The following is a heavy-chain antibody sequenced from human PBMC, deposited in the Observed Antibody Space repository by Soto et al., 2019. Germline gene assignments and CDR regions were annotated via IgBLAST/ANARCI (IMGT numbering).Heavy chain of an antibody. CDR1: AFTFTDYW. V-gene: IGHV3-74*01. CDR3: ATHAGPAAAGLVLDF. CDR2: ISGDGSET. Sequence: EVQLMESGGGLVQPGGSLRLSCAASAFTFTDYWTHWVRQAPGKGLVWVSCISGDGSETTYADSVKGRFTLSRDNAKSTVYLQMNSLRAEDTAVYYCATHAGPAAAGLVLDFWGQGTLVTVSS. J-gene: IGHJ4*02. D-gene: IGHD6-13*01.